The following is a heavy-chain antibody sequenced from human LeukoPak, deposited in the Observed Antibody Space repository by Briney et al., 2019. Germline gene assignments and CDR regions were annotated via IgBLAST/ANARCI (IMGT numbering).Heavy chain of an antibody. V-gene: IGHV3-23*01. CDR3: AKDSPSTGTTGYIDV. Sequence: GGSLRLSCAASGFTFSSYAVSWVRQAPGKGLEWVSNIYAGGGSTYYADSVKGRFTISRDNSKNTLYLQMNSLRADDTAIYYCAKDSPSTGTTGYIDVWGKGTTVTVSS. J-gene: IGHJ6*03. CDR1: GFTFSSYA. D-gene: IGHD4-17*01. CDR2: IYAGGGST.